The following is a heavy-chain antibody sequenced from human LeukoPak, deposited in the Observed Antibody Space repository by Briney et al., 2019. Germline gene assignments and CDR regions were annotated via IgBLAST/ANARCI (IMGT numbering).Heavy chain of an antibody. CDR2: IIPILGIA. CDR3: ARAAHYCDSSGYLDAFDT. J-gene: IGHJ3*02. D-gene: IGHD3-22*01. V-gene: IGHV1-69*04. Sequence: SVTVSCKASGGTFSSYAISWVRQAPGQGLEWMGRIIPILGIANYAQKFQGRVTITADKSTSTAYMELSSLRSEDTAVYYCARAAHYCDSSGYLDAFDTWGQGTMVTVSS. CDR1: GGTFSSYA.